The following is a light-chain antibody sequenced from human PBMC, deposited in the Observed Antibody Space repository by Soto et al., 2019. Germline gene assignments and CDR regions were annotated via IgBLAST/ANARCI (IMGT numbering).Light chain of an antibody. CDR3: CSYSGSSPV. CDR1: SRDVGGHGF. CDR2: DVS. Sequence: QSVLTQPRSVSGSPGQSVTISCTGTSRDVGGHGFVSWYQQHPGKAPKPMIYDVSKRPSGVPDRFSGSKSGNTASLTISGLQAEDEADYYCCSYSGSSPVFGGGTKVTVL. V-gene: IGLV2-11*01. J-gene: IGLJ2*01.